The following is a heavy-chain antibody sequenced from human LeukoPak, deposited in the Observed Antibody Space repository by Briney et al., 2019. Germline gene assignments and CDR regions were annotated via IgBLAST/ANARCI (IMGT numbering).Heavy chain of an antibody. V-gene: IGHV4-59*10. CDR3: ARIRQTSRNYYYYYMGV. CDR2: IYTSGST. J-gene: IGHJ6*03. CDR1: GGSFSGHY. D-gene: IGHD1-14*01. Sequence: KPSETLSLTCAVYGGSFSGHYWSWIRQPAGKGLEWIGRIYTSGSTNYNPSLKSRVTMSVDTSKNQFSLKLSSVTAADTAVYYCARIRQTSRNYYYYYMGVWGKGTTVTVSS.